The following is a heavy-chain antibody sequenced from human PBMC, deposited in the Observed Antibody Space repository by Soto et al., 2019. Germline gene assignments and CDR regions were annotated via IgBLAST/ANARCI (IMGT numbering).Heavy chain of an antibody. Sequence: PSETLSLTCTVSGGSIIAGDYYWNWIRQPPGKGLEWIGYIYYTGTAKYNPSLKSRATLSVDTSRNHFSLNLTSVTAADTAVYYCARGDWFHPWGPGTLVTVSS. CDR1: GGSIIAGDYY. V-gene: IGHV4-30-4*01. CDR2: IYYTGTA. J-gene: IGHJ5*02. CDR3: ARGDWFHP.